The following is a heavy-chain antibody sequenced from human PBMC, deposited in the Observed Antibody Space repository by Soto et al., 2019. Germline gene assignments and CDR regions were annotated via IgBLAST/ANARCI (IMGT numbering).Heavy chain of an antibody. CDR1: GFTFSSYG. D-gene: IGHD3-22*01. Sequence: QVHLVESGGGVVQPGRSLRLSCAASGFTFSSYGMHWVRQAPGKGLEWVAFISNDGSNKYYADSVKGRFTTSRDNSKNTLALQMNSLRAEDTAVYFCARVEPWAYDKTGLLDYWGQGILVTVSS. CDR3: ARVEPWAYDKTGLLDY. J-gene: IGHJ4*02. CDR2: ISNDGSNK. V-gene: IGHV3-30*19.